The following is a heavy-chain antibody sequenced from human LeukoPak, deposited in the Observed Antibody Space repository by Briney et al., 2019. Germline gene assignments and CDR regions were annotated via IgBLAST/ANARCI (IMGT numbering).Heavy chain of an antibody. J-gene: IGHJ4*02. Sequence: GGSLRLSCAGPGFMFHDYAIHWVRQAPGKGLEWVSLISGDGGSTFYADSVRGRFTISRDNSKNSLYLQMNSLRSDDTALYYCARESESSGWYDYWGQGTLVTVSS. CDR3: ARESESSGWYDY. V-gene: IGHV3-43*02. D-gene: IGHD6-19*01. CDR1: GFMFHDYA. CDR2: ISGDGGST.